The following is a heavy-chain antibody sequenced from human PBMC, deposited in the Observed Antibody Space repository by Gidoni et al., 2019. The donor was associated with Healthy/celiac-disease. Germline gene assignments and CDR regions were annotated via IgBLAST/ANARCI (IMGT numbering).Heavy chain of an antibody. CDR2: IYSSGGT. CDR3: ARATATLNYYYGMDV. J-gene: IGHJ6*02. Sequence: QVQLQESGPGLVKPSQTLSLTCTVSGGSISSGSYYWSWIRQPAGKGLEWIGRIYSSGGTNYNPSLKSRVTIGVDTSKNQFALKLSSVTAADTAVFYCARATATLNYYYGMDVWGQGTTVTVSS. D-gene: IGHD5-18*01. CDR1: GGSISSGSYY. V-gene: IGHV4-61*02.